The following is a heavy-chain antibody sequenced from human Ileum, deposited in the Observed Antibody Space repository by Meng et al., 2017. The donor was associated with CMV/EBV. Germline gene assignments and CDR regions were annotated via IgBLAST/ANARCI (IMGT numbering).Heavy chain of an antibody. CDR1: GFTLTNYW. J-gene: IGHJ4*02. D-gene: IGHD4-23*01. V-gene: IGHV3-7*01. Sequence: ESRKISCTVSGFTLTNYWMDWVRQAPGKGLEWVANINRDGSERNYVDSVKGRFTISRDSARNSLYLQLNSLRVEDTAVYYCSRENSGLDYWGQGTLVTVSS. CDR3: SRENSGLDY. CDR2: INRDGSER.